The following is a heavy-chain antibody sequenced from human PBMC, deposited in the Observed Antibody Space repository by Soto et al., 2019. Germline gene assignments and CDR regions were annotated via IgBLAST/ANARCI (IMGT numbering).Heavy chain of an antibody. V-gene: IGHV3-21*01. CDR2: ITSSGSYV. D-gene: IGHD3-3*02. Sequence: PGGSLRLSCVTSGFTFSRNTMNWVRQAPGKGLEWVASITSSGSYVYYADSVKGRFSASRDNAKNSLSLQMDSLRPDDTAIYFCVKEDGIEAMDVWGQGTTVTVSS. CDR1: GFTFSRNT. J-gene: IGHJ6*02. CDR3: VKEDGIEAMDV.